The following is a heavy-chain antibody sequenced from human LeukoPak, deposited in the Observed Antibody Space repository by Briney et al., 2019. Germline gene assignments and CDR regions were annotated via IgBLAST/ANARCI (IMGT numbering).Heavy chain of an antibody. D-gene: IGHD2-2*01. V-gene: IGHV4-31*03. CDR2: IYYSGST. J-gene: IGHJ4*02. CDR1: GGSINSGGSY. Sequence: SQTLSLTCTVSGGSINSGGSYWSWIRLHPGKGLEWIGYIYYSGSTYYNPSLKSRVTISVDTSKNQFSLKLSSVTAADTAVYYCAGGYCTSTSCPYYWGQGTLVTVSS. CDR3: AGGYCTSTSCPYY.